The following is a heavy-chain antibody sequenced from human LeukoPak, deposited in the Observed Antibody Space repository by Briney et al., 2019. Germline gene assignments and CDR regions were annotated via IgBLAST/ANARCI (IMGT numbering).Heavy chain of an antibody. Sequence: QAGGSLGLSCAASGFTFSSYGMHWVRQAPGKGLEWVAFIRYDGSNKYYADSVKGRFTISRDNSKNTLYLQMNSLRAEDTAVYYCARPKIPSDAFDIWGQGTMVTVSS. CDR1: GFTFSSYG. J-gene: IGHJ3*02. CDR2: IRYDGSNK. V-gene: IGHV3-30*02. D-gene: IGHD2-2*02. CDR3: ARPKIPSDAFDI.